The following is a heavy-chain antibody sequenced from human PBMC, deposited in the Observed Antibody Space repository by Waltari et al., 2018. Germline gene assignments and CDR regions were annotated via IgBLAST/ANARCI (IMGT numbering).Heavy chain of an antibody. V-gene: IGHV4-34*01. J-gene: IGHJ6*02. CDR1: GGSLRGYY. Sequence: QVHLQQWGAGLLQPSETLSLTCAVYGGSLRGYYWGWVRQPPGKGLEWIGELNHSPNINYNPPLRSRVTLSIDTSKNQFSLKLNSVTAADTGVYYCVRLEDCTGPGGNCYSGDSFALDVWGQGTTVTVSS. CDR2: LNHSPNI. CDR3: VRLEDCTGPGGNCYSGDSFALDV. D-gene: IGHD2-8*02.